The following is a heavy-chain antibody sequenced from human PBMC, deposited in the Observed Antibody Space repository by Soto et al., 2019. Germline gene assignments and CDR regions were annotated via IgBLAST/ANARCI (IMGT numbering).Heavy chain of an antibody. CDR2: IHYSGNT. CDR1: GGSISSYY. V-gene: IGHV4-59*08. D-gene: IGHD3-3*01. CDR3: AGGHYDFWSGYFATIDY. Sequence: SETLSLTCTVSGGSISSYYWSWIRQPPGKGLEWIGYIHYSGNTKYNPSLKSRVTISADTSKNQFSLKLSSVTAADTAVYYCAGGHYDFWSGYFATIDYWGQGTLVTVSP. J-gene: IGHJ4*02.